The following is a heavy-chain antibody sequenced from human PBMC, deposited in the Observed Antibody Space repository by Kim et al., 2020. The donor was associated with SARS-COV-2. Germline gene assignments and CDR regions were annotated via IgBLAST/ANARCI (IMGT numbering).Heavy chain of an antibody. Sequence: SVKVFCKASGGTFSSYAISWVRQAAGQGLEWMGGIIPIFGTANYAQKFQGRVTITADESTRTAYMELSSLISEDTGVYYCATELGVSDYGTGDVWGQGTVVTVSS. CDR3: ATELGVSDYGTGDV. D-gene: IGHD4-17*01. CDR1: GGTFSSYA. CDR2: IIPIFGTA. J-gene: IGHJ6*02. V-gene: IGHV1-69*13.